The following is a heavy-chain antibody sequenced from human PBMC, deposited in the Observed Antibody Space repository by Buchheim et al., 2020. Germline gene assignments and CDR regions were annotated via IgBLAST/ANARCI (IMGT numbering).Heavy chain of an antibody. CDR2: INSDGTST. V-gene: IGHV3-74*01. Sequence: EVQLVESGGGLVQPGGSLRLSCAASGFTFSSFWMHWVRHAPGKGLAWVSRINSDGTSTTYADSVKGRFTVSRDNAKNTLYVQMNSLRAEDTAVYYCTRGSAYNPLYFDYWGQGTL. CDR3: TRGSAYNPLYFDY. J-gene: IGHJ4*02. CDR1: GFTFSSFW. D-gene: IGHD5-24*01.